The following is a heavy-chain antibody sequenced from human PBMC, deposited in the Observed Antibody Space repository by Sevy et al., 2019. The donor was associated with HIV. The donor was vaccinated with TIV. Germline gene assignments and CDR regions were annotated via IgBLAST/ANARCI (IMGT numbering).Heavy chain of an antibody. CDR2: IYHSGST. J-gene: IGHJ5*02. D-gene: IGHD3-10*01. Sequence: SETLSLTCAVSGGSISSGGYSWSWIRQPPGKGLEWIGYIYHSGSTYYNPSLKSRVTISVDRSKNQFSLKLSSVTAADTAVYYCARGKDERSITMVLGAEEMFDPWGQGTLVTVSS. CDR1: GGSISSGGYS. V-gene: IGHV4-30-2*01. CDR3: ARGKDERSITMVLGAEEMFDP.